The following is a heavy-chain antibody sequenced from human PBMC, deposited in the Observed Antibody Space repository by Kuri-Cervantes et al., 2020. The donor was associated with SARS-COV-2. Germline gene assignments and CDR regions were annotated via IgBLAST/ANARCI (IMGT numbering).Heavy chain of an antibody. CDR2: IRSKAYGGTT. CDR1: GFTFGDYA. Sequence: GGSLRLSCTASGFTFGDYAMSWVRQAPGKGLEWVGFIRSKAYGGTTEYAASVKGRFTISRDDSKSIAYLQMNSLKTEDTAVYYCARDFGYLNSYGYDWGQGTLVTVSS. V-gene: IGHV3-49*04. J-gene: IGHJ4*02. CDR3: ARDFGYLNSYGYD. D-gene: IGHD5-18*01.